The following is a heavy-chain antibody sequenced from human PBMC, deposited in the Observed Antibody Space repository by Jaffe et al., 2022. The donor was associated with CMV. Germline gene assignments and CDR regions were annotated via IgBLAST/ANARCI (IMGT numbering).Heavy chain of an antibody. J-gene: IGHJ4*02. CDR2: VSYSGSTS. D-gene: IGHD1-26*01. V-gene: IGHV4-39*01. CDR1: GGSISSNNYY. Sequence: QLQLQESGPGLVKPSETLSLTCTVSGGSISSNNYYWGWIRQPPGKGLEWIGSVSYSGSTSYYSPSLKSRVTISADTSRNQFSLKLNSVTAADTAVYYCARHVAGSYSRGFDYWGQGTLVIVSS. CDR3: ARHVAGSYSRGFDY.